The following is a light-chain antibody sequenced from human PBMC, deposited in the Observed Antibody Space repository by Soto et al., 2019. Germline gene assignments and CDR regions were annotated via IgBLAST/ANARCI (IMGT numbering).Light chain of an antibody. CDR1: QDIGKY. Sequence: DIQMTQSPSSLSASVGDRVTITCRASQDIGKYLAWFQQKPGKAPKSLIYAASSLLSGVPSHFSGSRSGTNFTLTIKSPQPEDFATYYCQQYNSFPFTFGPGTTVDIK. J-gene: IGKJ3*01. V-gene: IGKV1-16*02. CDR2: AAS. CDR3: QQYNSFPFT.